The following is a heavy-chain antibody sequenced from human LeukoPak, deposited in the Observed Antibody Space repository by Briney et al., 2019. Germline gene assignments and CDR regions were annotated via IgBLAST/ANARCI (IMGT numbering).Heavy chain of an antibody. D-gene: IGHD3-3*01. V-gene: IGHV3-74*01. J-gene: IGHJ4*02. CDR1: GFTFSTYW. CDR2: ISSDGSST. CDR3: ARDYDEGGYYFHF. Sequence: GGALRLPCAASGFTFSTYWMHGGRHAPGKGGVWLSRISSDGSSTKYADSVRGGFTISRDNTKKTLYMQKNSMRGEDTAVYYGARDYDEGGYYFHFWGRGPLLTVSS.